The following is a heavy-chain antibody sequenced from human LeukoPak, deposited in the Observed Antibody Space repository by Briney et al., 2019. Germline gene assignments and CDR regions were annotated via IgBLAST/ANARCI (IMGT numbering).Heavy chain of an antibody. CDR3: ARGRSSSWYVDY. CDR2: MNPNSGNT. CDR1: GYTFTSYD. D-gene: IGHD6-13*01. V-gene: IGHV1-8*01. Sequence: VSVKVSCKAAGYTFTSYDINWVRQATGQGLEWMGWMNPNSGNTGYAQKFQGRVTMTRNTSISTAYMELSSLRSEDTAVYYCARGRSSSWYVDYWGQGTLVTVSS. J-gene: IGHJ4*02.